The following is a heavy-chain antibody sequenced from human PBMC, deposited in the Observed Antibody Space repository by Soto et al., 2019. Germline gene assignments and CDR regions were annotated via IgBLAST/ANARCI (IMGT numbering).Heavy chain of an antibody. CDR2: IYHTGKT. J-gene: IGHJ5*02. Sequence: LSLTCSFSGDPLSLGCYYWTGIRQHPGQGLEWIGYIYHTGKTYYNPSLKSRVTMSVDMSKNQFSLKLAYLTAADTAVYYWEREGSTTANWIDTRGRGT. D-gene: IGHD2-15*01. CDR3: EREGSTTANWIDT. CDR1: GDPLSLGCYY. V-gene: IGHV4-31*03.